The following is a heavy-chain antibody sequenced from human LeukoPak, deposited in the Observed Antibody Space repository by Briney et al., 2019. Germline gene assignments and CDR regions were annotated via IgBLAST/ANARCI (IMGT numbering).Heavy chain of an antibody. Sequence: SETLSLTCTVPGGSINSGGYYWSWIRQHPGKGLEWIGYIYYSGGTYYNPSLKSRVTISVDTSKNQFSLKLSSVTAADTAVYYCARAAYGSTRFDPWGQGTLVTVSS. J-gene: IGHJ5*02. CDR2: IYYSGGT. CDR1: GGSINSGGYY. CDR3: ARAAYGSTRFDP. D-gene: IGHD3-10*01. V-gene: IGHV4-31*03.